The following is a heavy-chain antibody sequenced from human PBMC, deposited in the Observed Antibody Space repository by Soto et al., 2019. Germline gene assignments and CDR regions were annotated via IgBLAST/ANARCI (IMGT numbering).Heavy chain of an antibody. CDR3: ARYKSNYYYGMEV. Sequence: SQTLSVTCPVSYGSISSYYWSWILQPPGKGLEWIGYIYYSGITNYNPSLKSRVTISVDTSKNQFSLKLSSVTAADTAVYYCARYKSNYYYGMEVWGQGTTVTVSS. CDR2: IYYSGIT. V-gene: IGHV4-59*01. J-gene: IGHJ6*02. CDR1: YGSISSYY. D-gene: IGHD1-20*01.